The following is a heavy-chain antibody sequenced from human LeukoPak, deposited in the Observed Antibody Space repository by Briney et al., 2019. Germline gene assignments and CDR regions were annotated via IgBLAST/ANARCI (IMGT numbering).Heavy chain of an antibody. D-gene: IGHD3-10*01. J-gene: IGHJ4*02. CDR2: IYHSGST. CDR1: GGSISSSNW. Sequence: SETLSLTCAVSGGSISSSNWWSWVRQPPGKGLEWIGEIYHSGSTNYNPSLKSRVTISVDKSKNQFSLKLSSVTAADTAVYYCARDRRVRGVIGVFDYWGQGTLVTVSS. CDR3: ARDRRVRGVIGVFDY. V-gene: IGHV4-4*02.